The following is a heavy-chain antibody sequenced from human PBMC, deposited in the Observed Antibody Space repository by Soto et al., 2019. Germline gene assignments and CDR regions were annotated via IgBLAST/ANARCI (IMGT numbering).Heavy chain of an antibody. CDR2: ISSSGSTI. J-gene: IGHJ5*02. V-gene: IGHV3-48*03. CDR3: AGPPAVWPYNWFDP. D-gene: IGHD2-2*01. CDR1: GFTFSSFE. Sequence: GGSLRLSCAASGFTFSSFEMNWVRQAPGKRLEWVSYISSSGSTIYYADSVKGRFTISRDNAKNSLYLQMNSLRVEDTSVYYCAGPPAVWPYNWFDPWGQGTLVTVSS.